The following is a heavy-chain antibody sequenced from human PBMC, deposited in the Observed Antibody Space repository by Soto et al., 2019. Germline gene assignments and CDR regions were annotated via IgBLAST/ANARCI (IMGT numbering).Heavy chain of an antibody. CDR1: GYSFMKSD. CDR3: AREASVLIPAAQPSRFDS. Sequence: ASVKVSCKGFGYSFMKSDINWVRQAPGQGLEWVGWMSPYSGYTHSAQKFHGRLTLTTDTAASTAYMQLRILTSADTALYYCAREASVLIPAAQPSRFDSWGQGTLVTVSS. D-gene: IGHD2-2*01. V-gene: IGHV1-18*01. CDR2: MSPYSGYT. J-gene: IGHJ4*02.